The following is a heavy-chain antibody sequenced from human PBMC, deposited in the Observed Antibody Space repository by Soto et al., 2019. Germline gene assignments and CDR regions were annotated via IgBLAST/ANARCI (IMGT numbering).Heavy chain of an antibody. CDR3: ARAGCSGGSCYSSVYFQH. V-gene: IGHV1-69*13. J-gene: IGHJ1*01. CDR1: GGTFSSYA. Sequence: SVKVSCKASGGTFSSYAISWVRQAPGQGLEWMGGIIPIFGTANYAQKFQGRVTIAADESTSTAYMELSSLRSEDTAVYYCARAGCSGGSCYSSVYFQHWGQGTLVTVSS. CDR2: IIPIFGTA. D-gene: IGHD2-15*01.